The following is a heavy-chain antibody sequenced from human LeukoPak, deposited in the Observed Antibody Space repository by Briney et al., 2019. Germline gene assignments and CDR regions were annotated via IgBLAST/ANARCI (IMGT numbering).Heavy chain of an antibody. Sequence: ASVTVSFTSSGYTFTNYDITWVRQAPGQGLELMAWISTYNGSTDYAQKLQGRVTMTTGTSTSTAYMELRSLRSDDTAVYYCAGGRRDGYNYLLDFWGQGTLVTVSS. D-gene: IGHD5-24*01. V-gene: IGHV1-18*01. CDR3: AGGRRDGYNYLLDF. CDR1: GYTFTNYD. CDR2: ISTYNGST. J-gene: IGHJ4*02.